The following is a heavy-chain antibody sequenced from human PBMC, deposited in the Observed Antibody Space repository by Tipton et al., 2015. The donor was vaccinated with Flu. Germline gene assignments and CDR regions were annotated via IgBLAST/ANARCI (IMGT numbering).Heavy chain of an antibody. J-gene: IGHJ4*02. CDR3: ARRNYYGSGSYYDY. CDR1: GGSISSGGYY. D-gene: IGHD3-10*01. V-gene: IGHV4-31*03. CDR2: FYYSGST. Sequence: TLSLTCTVSGGSISSGGYYWSWIRQHPGKGLEWIGYFYYSGSTYYNPSLKSRVTISVDTSKNQFSLKLSSVTAADTAVYYRARRNYYGSGSYYDYWGQGTLITVSS.